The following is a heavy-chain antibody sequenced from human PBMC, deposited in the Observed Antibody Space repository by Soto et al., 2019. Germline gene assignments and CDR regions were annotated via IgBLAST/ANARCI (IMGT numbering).Heavy chain of an antibody. CDR3: ARAWYDYVWGSYRYTKTNYFDY. D-gene: IGHD3-16*02. CDR2: INHSGST. Sequence: PSETLSLTCAVYGGSFSGYYWSWIRQPPGKGLEWIGEINHSGSTNYNPSLQSRVTISVATSKNQFSLKLSSVTAADTAVYYCARAWYDYVWGSYRYTKTNYFDYWGQGTLVTVSS. V-gene: IGHV4-34*01. J-gene: IGHJ4*02. CDR1: GGSFSGYY.